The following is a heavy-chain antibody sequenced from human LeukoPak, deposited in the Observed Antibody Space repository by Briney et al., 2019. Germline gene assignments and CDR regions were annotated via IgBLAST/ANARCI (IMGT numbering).Heavy chain of an antibody. V-gene: IGHV4-59*01. J-gene: IGHJ4*02. CDR2: IYYSGST. Sequence: SETLSLTCTVSGGSISSYYWSWIRQPPGKGLEWIGYIYYSGSTNYNPSLKSRVTISVDTSKNQFSLKLSSVTAADTAVYYCARVKHGDYGGSLYYFDYWGQGTLVTVSS. D-gene: IGHD4-23*01. CDR3: ARVKHGDYGGSLYYFDY. CDR1: GGSISSYY.